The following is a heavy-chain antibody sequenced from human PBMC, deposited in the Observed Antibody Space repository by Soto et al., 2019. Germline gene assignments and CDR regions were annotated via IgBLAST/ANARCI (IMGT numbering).Heavy chain of an antibody. V-gene: IGHV4-34*01. D-gene: IGHD3-16*01. J-gene: IGHJ1*01. CDR1: GGSLSDNY. CDR3: ARGRGVLAA. CDR2: INHSGNT. Sequence: LETLSLTCAVYGGSLSDNYCNWLRQPPGKGLEWIGEINHSGNTNYNPSLRSRVTISIDASKNQSSLNLRSVSAAGTAVYDIARGRGVLAARGQGTPVPVS.